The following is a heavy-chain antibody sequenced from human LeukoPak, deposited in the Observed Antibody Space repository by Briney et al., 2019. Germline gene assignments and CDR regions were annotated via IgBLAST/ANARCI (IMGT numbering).Heavy chain of an antibody. D-gene: IGHD1-1*01. J-gene: IGHJ4*02. CDR3: ARAPDWNPYFDY. V-gene: IGHV3-11*01. CDR2: ISSSGSTI. CDR1: GFTFSDYY. Sequence: GGSLRLSCAASGFTFSDYYMSWVRQAPGKGLEWVSYISSSGSTIYYADSVKGRFTISRDNAKNSLYLQMNSLRAEDTAVYYCARAPDWNPYFDYWGQGTLVTVSS.